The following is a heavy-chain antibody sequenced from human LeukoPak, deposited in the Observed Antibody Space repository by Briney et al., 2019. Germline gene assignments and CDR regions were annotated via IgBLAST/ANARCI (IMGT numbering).Heavy chain of an antibody. CDR2: IYHSGST. V-gene: IGHV4-4*02. Sequence: PSGTLSLTCGVSGGSISSSNWWSWVRQPPGKGLEWIGEIYHSGSTNYNPSLKSRVTISVDTSKNQFSLKLSSVTAADTAVYYCARDRYYYDSSGYSQLEAFDIWGQGTMVTVSS. CDR1: GGSISSSNW. J-gene: IGHJ3*02. CDR3: ARDRYYYDSSGYSQLEAFDI. D-gene: IGHD3-22*01.